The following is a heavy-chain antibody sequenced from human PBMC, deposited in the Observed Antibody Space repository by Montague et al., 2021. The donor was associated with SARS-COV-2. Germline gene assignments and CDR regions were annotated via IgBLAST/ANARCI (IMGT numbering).Heavy chain of an antibody. CDR3: ARFTSTGSGSYYIFDY. CDR1: GGGSISSSHW. J-gene: IGHJ4*01. D-gene: IGHD1-26*01. CDR2: IYHDGST. Sequence: SETLSLTCTVSGGGSISSSHWWSWVRQPPGKGLERIGEIYHDGSTNYNPSLKSRLTISVEKSKNQFSLKLSSVTAADTAVYYCARFTSTGSGSYYIFDYWGQGTLVTVSS. V-gene: IGHV4-4*02.